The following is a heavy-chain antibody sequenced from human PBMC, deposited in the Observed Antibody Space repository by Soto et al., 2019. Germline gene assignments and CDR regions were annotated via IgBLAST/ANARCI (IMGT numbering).Heavy chain of an antibody. CDR1: YGSISSGGYY. V-gene: IGHV4-31*02. CDR2: INYSGST. Sequence: SQPLSLTWTVSYGSISSGGYYWSFINQHPVKVLEWIGYINYSGSTNYNPSLKSRVTISVDTSKNQFSLKLSSVTAADTAVYYCAITVGATSPTYYYYGMEVWGQGTTVTVSS. D-gene: IGHD1-26*01. J-gene: IGHJ6*02. CDR3: AITVGATSPTYYYYGMEV.